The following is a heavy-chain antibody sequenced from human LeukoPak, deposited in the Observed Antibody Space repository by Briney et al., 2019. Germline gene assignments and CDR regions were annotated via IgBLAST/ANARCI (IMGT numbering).Heavy chain of an antibody. CDR1: GYTFTGYY. CDR3: ASGGYHYDSSGYYRFDH. D-gene: IGHD3-22*01. CDR2: INPNSGGT. J-gene: IGHJ4*02. Sequence: ASVKVSCKASGYTFTGYYMHWVRQAPGQGLEWMGWINPNSGGTNYAQKFQGKVTMTRDTSISTAYMDLSRLKSDDTAVYYCASGGYHYDSSGYYRFDHWGQGTLVTVSS. V-gene: IGHV1-2*02.